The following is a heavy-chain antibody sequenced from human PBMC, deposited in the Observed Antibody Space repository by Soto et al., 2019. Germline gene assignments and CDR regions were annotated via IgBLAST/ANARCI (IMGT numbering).Heavy chain of an antibody. J-gene: IGHJ5*02. V-gene: IGHV3-11*06. CDR3: ARDRNDYVWGSYRYSSWFDP. D-gene: IGHD3-16*02. CDR2: ISSSSSYT. Sequence: QVQLVESGGGLVKPGGSLRLSCAASGFTFSDYYKSWIRQAPGKGLEWVSYISSSSSYTNYADSVKGRFTISRDNAKNSLYLQMNSLRAEDTAVYYCARDRNDYVWGSYRYSSWFDPWGQGTLVTVSS. CDR1: GFTFSDYY.